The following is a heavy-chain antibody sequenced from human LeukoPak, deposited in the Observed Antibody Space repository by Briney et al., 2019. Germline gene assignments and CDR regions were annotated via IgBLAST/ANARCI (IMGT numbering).Heavy chain of an antibody. CDR2: IYYSGST. Sequence: SETLSLNCTVSGGSISSYYWRWIRQPPGKGLEWIGYIYYSGSTNYNPSLKSRVTISVDTSKNQFSLKLSSVTAADTAVYYCARSGKVSYSFDIWGQGTMVTVSS. CDR1: GGSISSYY. J-gene: IGHJ3*02. CDR3: ARSGKVSYSFDI. V-gene: IGHV4-59*01. D-gene: IGHD3-10*01.